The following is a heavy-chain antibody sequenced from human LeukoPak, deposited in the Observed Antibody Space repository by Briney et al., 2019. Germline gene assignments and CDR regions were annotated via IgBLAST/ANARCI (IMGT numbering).Heavy chain of an antibody. D-gene: IGHD5-24*01. CDR3: ARYDVDMATNN. V-gene: IGHV4-30-4*01. J-gene: IGHJ4*02. CDR2: IYYSGAT. Sequence: SQTLSLTCSVSGGSISSGDSYWSWIRQPPGKGLEWIGYIYYSGATNYNPSLQSRVTISVDTSKNQFSLKVTSVTAADTAVYYYARYDVDMATNNWGQGTLVTVSS. CDR1: GGSISSGDSY.